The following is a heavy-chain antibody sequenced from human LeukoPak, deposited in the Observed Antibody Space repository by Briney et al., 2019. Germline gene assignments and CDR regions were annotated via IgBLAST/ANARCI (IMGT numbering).Heavy chain of an antibody. J-gene: IGHJ4*02. Sequence: SETLSLTCTVSGGSISSYYWSWIRQPPGKGLEWIGYIYYSGSTNYNPSLKSRGTMSVDTSKNQFSLKLSSVTAADTAVYYCARGYYDSGGYYVDYWGQGTLVTVSS. D-gene: IGHD3-22*01. V-gene: IGHV4-59*12. CDR3: ARGYYDSGGYYVDY. CDR1: GGSISSYY. CDR2: IYYSGST.